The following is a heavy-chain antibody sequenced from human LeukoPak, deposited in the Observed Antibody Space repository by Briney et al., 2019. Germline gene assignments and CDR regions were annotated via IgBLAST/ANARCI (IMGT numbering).Heavy chain of an antibody. V-gene: IGHV4-34*01. J-gene: IGHJ4*02. Sequence: SETLSLTCAVYGGSFSGYYWSWIRQPPGKGLEWIGEINHSGSTNYNPSLKSRVTISVDTSKDQFSLKLSSVTAADTAVYYCARCPYYASFDYWGQGTLVTVSS. CDR3: ARCPYYASFDY. D-gene: IGHD3-22*01. CDR1: GGSFSGYY. CDR2: INHSGST.